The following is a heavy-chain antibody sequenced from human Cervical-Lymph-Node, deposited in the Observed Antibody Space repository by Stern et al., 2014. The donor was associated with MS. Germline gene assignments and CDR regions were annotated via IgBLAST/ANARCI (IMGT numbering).Heavy chain of an antibody. CDR1: GFIVSTYD. V-gene: IGHV3-30*18. CDR3: AKGSFGLLSPPYYYYGLDV. D-gene: IGHD3/OR15-3a*01. Sequence: VQLVESGGGVVQPGTSLRLSCAASGFIVSTYDMHWVRQAPGKGLEWVAVTSYDGSKKYYADSVKARFTFSRDNPKNTLYLQMNSLRPEDTAVYYCAKGSFGLLSPPYYYYGLDVWGQGTTVSVSS. CDR2: TSYDGSKK. J-gene: IGHJ6*02.